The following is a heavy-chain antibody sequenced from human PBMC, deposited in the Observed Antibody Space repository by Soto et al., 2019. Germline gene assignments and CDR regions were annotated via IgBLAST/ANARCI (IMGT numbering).Heavy chain of an antibody. D-gene: IGHD6-6*01. J-gene: IGHJ6*02. CDR1: GGSFSGYY. V-gene: IGHV4-34*01. CDR2: INHSGST. CDR3: ARGGEYSSSSEGYYYYGMDV. Sequence: PSETLSLTCAVYGGSFSGYYWSWIRQPPGKGLEWIGEINHSGSTNYNPSLKSRVTISVDTSKNQFSLKLSSVTAADTAVYYCARGGEYSSSSEGYYYYGMDVWGQGTTVTVSS.